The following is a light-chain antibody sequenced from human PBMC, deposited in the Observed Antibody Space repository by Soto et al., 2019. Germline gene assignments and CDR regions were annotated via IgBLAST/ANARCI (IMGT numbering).Light chain of an antibody. V-gene: IGKV1-5*01. CDR1: QSISSW. CDR3: QQYNSYST. Sequence: DIQMTQSPSTLSASVGDRVTITCRASQSISSWLAWYQQKPGKAPKLRIYDASSLESGVPSRFSGSGSGTEFTLTLSSLQPDEFATYYCQQYNSYSTFGQGTKLEIK. CDR2: DAS. J-gene: IGKJ2*01.